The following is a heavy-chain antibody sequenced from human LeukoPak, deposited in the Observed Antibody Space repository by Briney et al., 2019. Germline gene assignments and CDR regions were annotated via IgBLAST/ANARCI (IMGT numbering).Heavy chain of an antibody. CDR3: ARGYSSGWWASTFDP. D-gene: IGHD6-19*01. CDR2: IYYSGST. Sequence: SETLSLTCTVSGGSISSYYWSWIRQPPGKGLEWIGYIYYSGSTNYNPSLQSRITISVDTSKNQFSLKLSSVTAADTAVYYCARGYSSGWWASTFDPWGQGTLVTVSS. J-gene: IGHJ5*02. CDR1: GGSISSYY. V-gene: IGHV4-59*01.